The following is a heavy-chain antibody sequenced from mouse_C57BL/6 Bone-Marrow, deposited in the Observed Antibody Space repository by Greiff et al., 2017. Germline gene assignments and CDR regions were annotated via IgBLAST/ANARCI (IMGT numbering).Heavy chain of an antibody. J-gene: IGHJ3*01. CDR2: IHPNSGST. V-gene: IGHV1-64*01. CDR3: ARCSNYSY. D-gene: IGHD2-5*01. Sequence: VQLQQPGAELVKPGASVKLSCKASGYTFTSYWMHWVKQRPGQGLEWIGLIHPNSGSTNYNEKFKRKATLIIDKSSSTAYMQLSSRTSEDSAVYYCARCSNYSYWGQGTLVTVSA. CDR1: GYTFTSYW.